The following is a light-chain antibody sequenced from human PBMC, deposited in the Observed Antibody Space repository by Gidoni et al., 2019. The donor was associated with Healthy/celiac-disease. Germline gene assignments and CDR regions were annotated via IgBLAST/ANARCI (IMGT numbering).Light chain of an antibody. Sequence: IVLTQSPGTLSLSPGERATLSCRASQNLNSNSLAWYQQKPGQAPRLLIFGPSSRATGISDRCSGSGSGKDSTLTSSRLAAEDAADYYCQQYSTLTWTFGQGTKVEVK. CDR1: QNLNSNS. V-gene: IGKV3-20*01. CDR3: QQYSTLTWT. CDR2: GPS. J-gene: IGKJ1*01.